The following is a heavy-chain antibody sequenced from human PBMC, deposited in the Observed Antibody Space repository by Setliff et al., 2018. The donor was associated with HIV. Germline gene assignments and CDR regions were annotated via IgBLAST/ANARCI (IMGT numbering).Heavy chain of an antibody. CDR3: ARVFSSYGMDV. CDR2: IIRVFETA. CDR1: GYAFTDYS. V-gene: IGHV1-69*13. Sequence: GASVKVSCKTSGYAFTDYSIHWVRQAPGQGLEWMGAIIRVFETANYAQKFQGRVTITADESTSTAYMELSSLRSEDTAVYYCARVFSSYGMDVWGQGTTVTVSS. J-gene: IGHJ6*02. D-gene: IGHD3-3*01.